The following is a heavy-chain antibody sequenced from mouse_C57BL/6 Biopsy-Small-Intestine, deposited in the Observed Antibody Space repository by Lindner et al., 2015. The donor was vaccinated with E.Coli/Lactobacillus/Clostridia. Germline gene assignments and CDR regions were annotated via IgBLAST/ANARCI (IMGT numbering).Heavy chain of an antibody. J-gene: IGHJ3*01. CDR1: GYNFLSYW. CDR2: INPSSGYT. D-gene: IGHD2-13*01. Sequence: VQLQESGAKLAKPGASVKMSCKASGYNFLSYWMHWIKQRPGQGLEWIGYINPSSGYTEYNQKFKDKATLTADKSSSTAYMQLSSLTSEDSAVYYCASPPIYYGDYLFAYWGQGTLVTVSA. V-gene: IGHV1-7*01. CDR3: ASPPIYYGDYLFAY.